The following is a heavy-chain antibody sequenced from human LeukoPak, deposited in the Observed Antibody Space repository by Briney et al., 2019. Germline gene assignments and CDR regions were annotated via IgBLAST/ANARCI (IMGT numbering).Heavy chain of an antibody. CDR1: GGTFSSYA. CDR3: ARTVRGRGYSNYVGY. J-gene: IGHJ4*02. Sequence: SVKVSCKASGGTFSSYAISWVRQAPGQGLEWMGGIIAVFGKANYAQKFQGRVTITADESTSTAYMELSSLRSEDTAVYYCARTVRGRGYSNYVGYWGQGTLVTVSS. D-gene: IGHD4-11*01. CDR2: IIAVFGKA. V-gene: IGHV1-69*01.